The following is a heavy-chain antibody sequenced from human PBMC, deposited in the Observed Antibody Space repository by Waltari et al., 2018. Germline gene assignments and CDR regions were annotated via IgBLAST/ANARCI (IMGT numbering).Heavy chain of an antibody. CDR2: INPDGSQK. CDR1: GVTFTTYW. V-gene: IGHV3-7*01. D-gene: IGHD3-10*01. Sequence: EVQLVESGGGLVQPGGSLRLHCEASGVTFTTYWMMWIRQAPGKGLEWVANINPDGSQKFYVDSVKGRFTVSRDNAQNSLYLQMNNLRAEDTAVYYCTTLARGESGDYWGQGTLVTVSS. CDR3: TTLARGESGDY. J-gene: IGHJ4*02.